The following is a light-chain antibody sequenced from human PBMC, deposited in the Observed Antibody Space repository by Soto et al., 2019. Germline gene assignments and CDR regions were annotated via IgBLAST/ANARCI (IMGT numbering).Light chain of an antibody. CDR2: DAS. Sequence: EIVLTQSPGTLSLSPGERATLSCRASQSVGSNYLAWYQQRPGQAPRLLIYDASSRATGVPDRFSGSGSGTDFTLTISRLEPEDFAVYYCQQYGGSPGTLGQGTKVDIK. J-gene: IGKJ1*01. CDR1: QSVGSNY. V-gene: IGKV3-20*01. CDR3: QQYGGSPGT.